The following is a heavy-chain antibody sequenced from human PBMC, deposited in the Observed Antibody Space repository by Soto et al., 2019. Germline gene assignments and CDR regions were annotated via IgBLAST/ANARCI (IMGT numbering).Heavy chain of an antibody. CDR3: ARRDRSGSFDN. J-gene: IGHJ4*02. CDR1: GYTFTDYY. CDR2: INPKSGLT. D-gene: IGHD5-12*01. V-gene: IGHV1-2*02. Sequence: GASVKVSCKASGYTFTDYYIHWVRLAPGQGLDWMGWINPKSGLTSHAQNFRGRVTMTRDTSISTVYMELNRLTSDDRAIYYCARRDRSGSFDNWGQGTQVTVSS.